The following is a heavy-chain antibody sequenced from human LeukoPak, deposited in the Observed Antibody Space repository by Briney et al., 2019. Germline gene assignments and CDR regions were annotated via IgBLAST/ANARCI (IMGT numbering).Heavy chain of an antibody. CDR1: AYSFTSYW. CDR2: IYPGDSDT. Sequence: AESLKIPCKGSAYSFTSYWIGWLRQIPRKGLEWMGIIYPGDSDTRYSPSFQGQVTISADKSISTAYLQWSSLKASDTAMYYCASRTASGYFDYWGQGTLVTVSS. D-gene: IGHD3-10*01. V-gene: IGHV5-51*01. CDR3: ASRTASGYFDY. J-gene: IGHJ4*02.